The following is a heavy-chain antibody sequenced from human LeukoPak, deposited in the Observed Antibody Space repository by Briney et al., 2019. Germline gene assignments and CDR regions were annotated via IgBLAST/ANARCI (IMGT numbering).Heavy chain of an antibody. CDR3: AYTPQGYCSGGSCYPPGGWFDP. Sequence: GASVTVSCTASGYTFTGYYMHRVRQAPGQGLEWMGWISAYNGDTNYAQKLQGRVTMTTDTSTSTAYMELRSLRSDDTAVYYCAYTPQGYCSGGSCYPPGGWFDPWGQGTLVTVSS. D-gene: IGHD2-15*01. CDR2: ISAYNGDT. V-gene: IGHV1-18*04. CDR1: GYTFTGYY. J-gene: IGHJ5*02.